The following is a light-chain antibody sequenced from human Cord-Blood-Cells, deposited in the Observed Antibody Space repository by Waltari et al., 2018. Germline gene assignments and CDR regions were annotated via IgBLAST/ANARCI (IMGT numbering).Light chain of an antibody. Sequence: DIVMTQSPDSLAVSLGERATINCKSSQSVLYSSNNKNYLAWYQQKPGQPPKLLIYWASTRESGFPDRFSGSGSGTDSTLTSSSLQAEDVAVYCCQQYYSTPLTCGGGTKVEIK. CDR1: QSVLYSSNNKNY. CDR2: WAS. CDR3: QQYYSTPLT. J-gene: IGKJ4*01. V-gene: IGKV4-1*01.